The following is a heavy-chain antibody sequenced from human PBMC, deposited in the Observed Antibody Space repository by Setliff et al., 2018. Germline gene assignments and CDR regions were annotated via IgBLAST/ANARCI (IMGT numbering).Heavy chain of an antibody. V-gene: IGHV1-18*01. J-gene: IGHJ5*02. CDR1: GGTFSSYA. Sequence: ASVKVSCKASGGTFSSYAISWVRQAPGQGLEWMGWISAYNGNTNYAQKLQGRVTMTTDTSTSTAYMELSSLRSEDTAVYYCARDLKVDTAMVEYNWFDPWGQGTLVTVSS. D-gene: IGHD5-18*01. CDR3: ARDLKVDTAMVEYNWFDP. CDR2: ISAYNGNT.